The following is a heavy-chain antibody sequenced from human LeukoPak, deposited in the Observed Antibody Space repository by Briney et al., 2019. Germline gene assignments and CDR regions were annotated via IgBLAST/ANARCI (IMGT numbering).Heavy chain of an antibody. D-gene: IGHD6-13*01. J-gene: IGHJ6*02. Sequence: GGSLRLSCAASGFTFSSYWMSWVRQAPGKGLEWVSSISTSGTYMDYADSVKGRFIISRDNSKNSLFLQMNSLRAEDTAVYSCARGIAAAGHGMDVWGQGTTVTVSS. CDR3: ARGIAAAGHGMDV. V-gene: IGHV3-21*01. CDR2: ISTSGTYM. CDR1: GFTFSSYW.